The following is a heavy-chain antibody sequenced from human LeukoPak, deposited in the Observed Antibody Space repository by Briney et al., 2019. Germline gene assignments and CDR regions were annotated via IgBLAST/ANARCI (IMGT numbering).Heavy chain of an antibody. D-gene: IGHD3-3*01. CDR3: ARYMRDSGTYDFDY. V-gene: IGHV4-59*13. CDR2: VYYTGST. J-gene: IGHJ4*02. Sequence: PSETLSLTCSVSGASISGYYWSWIRQTPGKGLEWNGYVYYTGSTNYNPSLQSRVTITVDTSNNQFSLNLRFVTAADTAVYYCARYMRDSGTYDFDYWGQGTLVTVSS. CDR1: GASISGYY.